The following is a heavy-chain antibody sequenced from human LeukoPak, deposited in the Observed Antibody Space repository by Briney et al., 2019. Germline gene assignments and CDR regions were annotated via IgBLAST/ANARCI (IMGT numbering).Heavy chain of an antibody. V-gene: IGHV4-34*01. D-gene: IGHD1-14*01. CDR2: INHSGST. CDR1: GGSFSGYY. CDR3: ARRLRRGWFDP. J-gene: IGHJ5*02. Sequence: SETLSLTCAVYGGSFSGYYWSWIRQPPGKGLEWIGEINHSGSTNYNPSLKSRVTISVDTSKNQFPLKLSSVTAADTAVYYCARRLRRGWFDPWGQGTLVTVSS.